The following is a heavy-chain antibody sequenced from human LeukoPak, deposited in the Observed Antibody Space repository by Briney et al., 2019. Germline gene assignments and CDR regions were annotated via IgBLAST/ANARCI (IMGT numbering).Heavy chain of an antibody. Sequence: ASVKVSCKASGYTFTSYAMHWVRQAPGQRLEWMGWINAGNGNTKYSQEFQGRVTITRDTSASTAYMELSSLRSEDTAVYYCAGGRTDIVVVPATLRNYYFGYWGQGTLVTVSS. V-gene: IGHV1-3*03. J-gene: IGHJ4*02. CDR2: INAGNGNT. CDR1: GYTFTSYA. CDR3: AGGRTDIVVVPATLRNYYFGY. D-gene: IGHD2-2*01.